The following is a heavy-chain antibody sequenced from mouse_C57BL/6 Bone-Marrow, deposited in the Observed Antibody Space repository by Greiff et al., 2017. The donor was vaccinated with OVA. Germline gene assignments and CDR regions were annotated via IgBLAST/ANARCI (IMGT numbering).Heavy chain of an antibody. CDR1: GYTFTSSW. D-gene: IGHD1-2*01. CDR2: IDPNSGGT. Sequence: QVQLQQPGAELVKPGASVKLSCKASGYTFTSSWMHWVKQRPGRGLEWIGRIDPNSGGTKYNEKFKSKATLTVDKPTRTAYMQISSLTSEDSAVYCCARTPLRRYAMDYWGQGTSVTVSS. V-gene: IGHV1-72*01. J-gene: IGHJ4*01. CDR3: ARTPLRRYAMDY.